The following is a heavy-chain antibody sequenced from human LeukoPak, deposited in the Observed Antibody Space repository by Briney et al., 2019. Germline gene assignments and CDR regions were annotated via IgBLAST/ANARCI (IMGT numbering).Heavy chain of an antibody. Sequence: GGSLRLSCAASGFTVSSIYMSWVRQAPGKGLAWVSLIYSTGSTYFADSVKGRFTISRDNSNNTLYLQMNSLRAEDTAVYYCARGGKDGYHYEYWGQGTLVTVSS. CDR2: IYSTGST. D-gene: IGHD5-24*01. J-gene: IGHJ4*02. CDR3: ARGGKDGYHYEY. CDR1: GFTVSSIY. V-gene: IGHV3-53*01.